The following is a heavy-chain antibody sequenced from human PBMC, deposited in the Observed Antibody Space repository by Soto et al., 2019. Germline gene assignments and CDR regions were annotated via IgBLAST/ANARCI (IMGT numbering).Heavy chain of an antibody. D-gene: IGHD1-7*01. CDR2: ISAYNGNT. CDR3: AREGLTGTIGLYYYYGMDV. Sequence: ASVKVSCKASGYTFTSYGISWVRQAPGQRLEWMGWISAYNGNTNYAQKLQGRVTMTTDTSTSTAYMELRSLRSDDTAVYYCAREGLTGTIGLYYYYGMDVWGQGTTVTVSS. J-gene: IGHJ6*02. CDR1: GYTFTSYG. V-gene: IGHV1-18*01.